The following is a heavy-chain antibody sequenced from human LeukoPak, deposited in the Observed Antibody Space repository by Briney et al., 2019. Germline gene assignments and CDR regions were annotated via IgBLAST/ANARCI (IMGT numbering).Heavy chain of an antibody. CDR3: AREGPRGNSQFDY. Sequence: GGSLRLSCVASGFMFNKYGMSWVRQAPGKGLEWVALIWYDGSNKYYTDSVKGRLTISRDNSKNTLYLQMNSLRAEDTAIYYCAREGPRGNSQFDYWGQGTLVTVSS. CDR2: IWYDGSNK. CDR1: GFMFNKYG. J-gene: IGHJ4*02. D-gene: IGHD2/OR15-2a*01. V-gene: IGHV3-33*07.